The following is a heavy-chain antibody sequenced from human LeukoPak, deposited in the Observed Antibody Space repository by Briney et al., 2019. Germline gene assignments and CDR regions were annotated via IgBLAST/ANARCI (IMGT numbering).Heavy chain of an antibody. J-gene: IGHJ3*02. D-gene: IGHD3-22*01. CDR2: IYYSGST. CDR3: ARGKTYYDISKDAFDI. CDR1: SGSISSYY. Sequence: SETLSLTYTVSSGSISSYYWSWIRQPPGKGLEWIGYIYYSGSTNYNPSLKSRVTISVDTSKNQFSLKLSSVTAADTAVYYCARGKTYYDISKDAFDIWGQGTMVTVSS. V-gene: IGHV4-59*01.